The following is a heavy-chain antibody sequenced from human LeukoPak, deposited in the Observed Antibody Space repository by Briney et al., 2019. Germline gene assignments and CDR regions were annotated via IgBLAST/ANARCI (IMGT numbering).Heavy chain of an antibody. CDR3: ARGPYYYDSSGNQIDY. CDR1: GGSFSGYY. Sequence: SETLSLTCAVYGGSFSGYYWSWIRQPPGKGLEWIGEINHSGSTNYNPSLKSRVTISVDTSKNQFSLKLSSVTAADTAVYYCARGPYYYDSSGNQIDYWGQGTLVTVSS. J-gene: IGHJ4*02. V-gene: IGHV4-34*01. CDR2: INHSGST. D-gene: IGHD3-22*01.